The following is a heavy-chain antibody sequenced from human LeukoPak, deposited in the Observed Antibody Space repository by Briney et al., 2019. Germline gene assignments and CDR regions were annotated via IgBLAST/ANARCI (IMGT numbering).Heavy chain of an antibody. J-gene: IGHJ6*03. CDR2: IYHSGST. CDR3: ATARHYYGSGSYAHYYMDV. CDR1: GGSISSGGYS. D-gene: IGHD3-10*01. V-gene: IGHV4-30-2*02. Sequence: SETLSLTCAVSGGSISSGGYSWSWIRRPPGKGLEWIGYIYHSGSTYYNPSLKSRVTISIDTSKNQFSLRLNSVTAADTAVYYCATARHYYGSGSYAHYYMDVWGKGTTVTVSS.